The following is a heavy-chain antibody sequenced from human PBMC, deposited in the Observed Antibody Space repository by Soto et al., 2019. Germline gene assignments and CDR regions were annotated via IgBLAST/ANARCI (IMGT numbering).Heavy chain of an antibody. J-gene: IGHJ3*02. Sequence: EVQLVESGGGLVQPGGSLRLSCAASGFTFSSYWMSWVRQAPGKGLEWVANIKQDGSEKYYVDSVKGRFTISRDNAKNSLYLQMNSLRAEDTAVYYCARRQLRHSLAFDIWGQGTMVTVSS. V-gene: IGHV3-7*01. CDR2: IKQDGSEK. CDR1: GFTFSSYW. D-gene: IGHD1-1*01. CDR3: ARRQLRHSLAFDI.